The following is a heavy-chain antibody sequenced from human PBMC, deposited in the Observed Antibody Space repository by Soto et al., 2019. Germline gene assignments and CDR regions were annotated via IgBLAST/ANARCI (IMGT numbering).Heavy chain of an antibody. CDR1: GGTFSSYA. D-gene: IGHD3-10*01. Sequence: SVKVSCNASGGTFSSYAISWVRQAPGQGLEWMGGIIPIFGTANYAQKFQGRVTITADESTSTAYMELSSLRSEDAAVYYCASITMVRGVPDYYYGMDVWGQGTTVTVSS. CDR2: IIPIFGTA. CDR3: ASITMVRGVPDYYYGMDV. J-gene: IGHJ6*02. V-gene: IGHV1-69*13.